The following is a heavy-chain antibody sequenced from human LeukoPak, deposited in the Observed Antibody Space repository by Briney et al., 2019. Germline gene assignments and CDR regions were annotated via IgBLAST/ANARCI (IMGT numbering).Heavy chain of an antibody. Sequence: PSETLSLTRTVSGYSISSGYYWGWIRQPPGKGLEWIGSIYHSGSTYYNPSLKSRVTISVDTSKNQFSLKLSSVTAADTAVYYCATHVSNYDILTGYSLLDYWGQGTLVTVSS. CDR2: IYHSGST. J-gene: IGHJ4*02. CDR1: GYSISSGYY. CDR3: ATHVSNYDILTGYSLLDY. V-gene: IGHV4-38-2*02. D-gene: IGHD3-9*01.